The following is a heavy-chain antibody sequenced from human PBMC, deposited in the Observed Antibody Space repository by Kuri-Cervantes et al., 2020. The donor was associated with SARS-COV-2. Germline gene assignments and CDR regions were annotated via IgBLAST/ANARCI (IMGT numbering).Heavy chain of an antibody. CDR3: ARAYGFLRYIYYMDV. CDR1: GDSFTGHY. V-gene: IGHV4-34*01. D-gene: IGHD4-17*01. CDR2: INHSGTA. J-gene: IGHJ6*03. Sequence: SETLSLTCAVYGDSFTGHYWSWIRQSPGMGLEWIGEINHSGTANYNPSLKSRATISVDTSKNQFSLKLNFVTAADTAVYYCARAYGFLRYIYYMDVWGRGTTVTVSS.